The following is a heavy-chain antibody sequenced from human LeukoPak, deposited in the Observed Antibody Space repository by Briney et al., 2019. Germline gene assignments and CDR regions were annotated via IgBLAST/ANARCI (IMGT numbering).Heavy chain of an antibody. J-gene: IGHJ6*02. CDR1: GFTFSSYS. CDR3: VRDRWPGLGDF. Sequence: GGSLRLSCAASGFTFSSYSMNWVRRAPGKGLEWVAYIAYTGTIHYADSVRGRFAISRDNSKNTLYLQMSSLRAEDTAVYYCVRDRWPGLGDFWGQGTTVTVSS. CDR2: IAYTGTI. D-gene: IGHD6-19*01. V-gene: IGHV3-48*01.